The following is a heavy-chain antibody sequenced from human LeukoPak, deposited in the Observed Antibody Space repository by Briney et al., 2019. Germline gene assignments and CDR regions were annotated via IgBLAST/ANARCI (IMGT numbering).Heavy chain of an antibody. CDR3: ARHFDYYDSSGYYFGAFDI. CDR2: INHSGST. CDR1: GGSFSGYY. V-gene: IGHV4-34*01. Sequence: SETPSLTCAVYGGSFSGYYWSWIRQPPGKGLEWIGEINHSGSTNYNPSLKSRVTISVDTSKNQFSLKLSSVTAADTAVYYCARHFDYYDSSGYYFGAFDIWGQGTMVTVSS. J-gene: IGHJ3*02. D-gene: IGHD3-22*01.